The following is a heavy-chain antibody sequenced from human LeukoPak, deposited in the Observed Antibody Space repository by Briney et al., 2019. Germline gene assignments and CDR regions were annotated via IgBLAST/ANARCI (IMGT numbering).Heavy chain of an antibody. CDR1: GYTFIAYG. V-gene: IGHV1-3*01. J-gene: IGHJ4*02. CDR2: INAGNGDT. D-gene: IGHD3-10*01. CDR3: ARGGRLLWFGEFDY. Sequence: GASVKVSCKASGYTFIAYGLHRVRQAPGQRPEWMGWINAGNGDTKYSQNFQGRVTITGDASATTAYMELSSLRSEDTAVYFCARGGRLLWFGEFDYWGQGTLVTVSS.